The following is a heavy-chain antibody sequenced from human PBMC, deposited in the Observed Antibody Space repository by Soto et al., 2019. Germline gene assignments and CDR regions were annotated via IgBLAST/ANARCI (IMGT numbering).Heavy chain of an antibody. D-gene: IGHD3-22*01. CDR2: ISYDGSNK. CDR1: GFTFSSYA. CDR3: ASGYYDSSGYVFDY. Sequence: PGGSLRLSCAASGFTFSSYAMHWLRQAPGKGLEWVAVISYDGSNKYYADSVKGRFTISRDNSKNTLYLQMNSLRAEDTAVYYCASGYYDSSGYVFDYWGQGTLVTVPQ. J-gene: IGHJ4*02. V-gene: IGHV3-30-3*01.